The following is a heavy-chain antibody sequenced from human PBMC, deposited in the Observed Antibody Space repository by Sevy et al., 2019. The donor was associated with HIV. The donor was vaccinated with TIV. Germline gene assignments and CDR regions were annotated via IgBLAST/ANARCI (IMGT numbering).Heavy chain of an antibody. CDR3: AREGEGQLARVSYFDY. V-gene: IGHV4-4*07. J-gene: IGHJ4*02. CDR1: GGSISSYY. CDR2: IYTSGST. Sequence: SETLSLTCTVSGGSISSYYWSWIRQPAGKGLEWIGRIYTSGSTNYNPSLKSRVTMSVDTSKNQFSLKLSSVTAADTAVYYCAREGEGQLARVSYFDYWGQGTLVTVSS. D-gene: IGHD6-13*01.